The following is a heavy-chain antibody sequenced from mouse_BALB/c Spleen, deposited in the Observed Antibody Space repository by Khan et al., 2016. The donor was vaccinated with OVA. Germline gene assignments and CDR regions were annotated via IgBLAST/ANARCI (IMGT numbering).Heavy chain of an antibody. Sequence: QVQLKQSGPGLVAPSQSLSITCTVSGFSLTSYGVHWVRQPPGKGLEWLGMIWGDGSTDYNSALKSRLNISKDNSKSHVFLKMNSLQTDDTARYYCGSGYYDYYRNAMDYWGHGTSVTVSS. V-gene: IGHV2-6-7*01. D-gene: IGHD2-4*01. J-gene: IGHJ4*01. CDR1: GFSLTSYG. CDR2: IWGDGST. CDR3: GSGYYDYYRNAMDY.